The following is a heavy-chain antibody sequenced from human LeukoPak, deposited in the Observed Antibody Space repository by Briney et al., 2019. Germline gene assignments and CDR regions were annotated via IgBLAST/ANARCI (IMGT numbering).Heavy chain of an antibody. V-gene: IGHV3-23*01. CDR1: GFTFSSYA. CDR3: AKGPRKVLWFGELPPAYFDY. D-gene: IGHD3-10*01. Sequence: GGSLRLSCAASGFTFSSYAMSWVRQAPGKGLEWVSAISGSGGSTYYADSVKGRFTISRDNSKNTLYLQMNSLRAEDTAVYYCAKGPRKVLWFGELPPAYFDYWGQGTPVSVSS. J-gene: IGHJ4*02. CDR2: ISGSGGST.